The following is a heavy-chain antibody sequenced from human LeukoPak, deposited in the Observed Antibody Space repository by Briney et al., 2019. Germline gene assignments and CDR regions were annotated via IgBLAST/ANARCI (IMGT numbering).Heavy chain of an antibody. Sequence: SETLSLTCTVSGGSISSYYWSWIRQPPGKGLEWIGYIYYSGSTNYNSSLKSRVTISVDTSKNQFSLKLSSVTAADTAVYYCARRSCSGGSCCLDYWGQGTLVTVSS. D-gene: IGHD2-15*01. V-gene: IGHV4-59*08. CDR3: ARRSCSGGSCCLDY. J-gene: IGHJ4*02. CDR1: GGSISSYY. CDR2: IYYSGST.